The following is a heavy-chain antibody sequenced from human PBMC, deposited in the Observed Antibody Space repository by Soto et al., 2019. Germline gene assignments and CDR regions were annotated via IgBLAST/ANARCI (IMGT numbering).Heavy chain of an antibody. J-gene: IGHJ6*02. CDR2: IMPMFGTA. D-gene: IGHD3-10*01. V-gene: IGHV1-69*01. CDR3: SRVPDPTLIKRWFNGMDV. CDR1: GVPFSSYA. Sequence: QVQLVQSGAEVKKPGSSVKVSCKASGVPFSSYAISWVRQAPGQGLEWMGGIMPMFGTADIAQKFQARLTITADESTTTTNKEARSLTSERTGVYYFSRVPDPTLIKRWFNGMDVWGPGTTVTVSS.